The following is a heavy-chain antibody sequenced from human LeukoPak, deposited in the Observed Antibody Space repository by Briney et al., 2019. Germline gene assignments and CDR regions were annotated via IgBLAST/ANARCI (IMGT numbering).Heavy chain of an antibody. CDR1: GGSFSGYY. CDR2: IYTSGST. CDR3: ARGYCSSTSCKQYYYYYMDV. Sequence: KPSETLSLTCAVYGGSFSGYYWSWIRQPAGKGLEWIGRIYTSGSTNYNPSLKSRVTMSVDTSKNQFSLKLSSVTAADTAVYYCARGYCSSTSCKQYYYYYMDVWGKGTTVTVSS. V-gene: IGHV4-59*10. D-gene: IGHD2-2*01. J-gene: IGHJ6*03.